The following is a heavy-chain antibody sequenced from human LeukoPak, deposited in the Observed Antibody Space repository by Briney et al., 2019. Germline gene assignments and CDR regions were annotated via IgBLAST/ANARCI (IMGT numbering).Heavy chain of an antibody. D-gene: IGHD3-10*01. J-gene: IGHJ5*02. V-gene: IGHV4-39*01. Sequence: SETLSLTCIVSGGSISSITSLTYYWNWIRQSPGTGLEWIGSVHYSGSTYYNPSLKSRVTISADTSKNQFSLKLTSVTAADTAVYFCARHGTVLLWFGELFPDNWFDPWGQGTLVTVSS. CDR3: ARHGTVLLWFGELFPDNWFDP. CDR1: GGSISSITSLTYY. CDR2: VHYSGST.